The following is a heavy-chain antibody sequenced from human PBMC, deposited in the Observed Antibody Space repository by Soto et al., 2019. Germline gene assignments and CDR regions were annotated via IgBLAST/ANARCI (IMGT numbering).Heavy chain of an antibody. V-gene: IGHV3-48*01. CDR1: GFTFSSYS. CDR3: AREGSSGWNGLNWFDP. D-gene: IGHD6-19*01. CDR2: ISSSSSTI. J-gene: IGHJ5*02. Sequence: EVQLVESGGGLVQPGGSLRLSCAASGFTFSSYSMNWVRQAPGKGLEWVSYISSSSSTIYYADSVKGRFTISRDNAKNPLYLQMNSLRAEDTAVYYCAREGSSGWNGLNWFDPWGQGTLVTVSS.